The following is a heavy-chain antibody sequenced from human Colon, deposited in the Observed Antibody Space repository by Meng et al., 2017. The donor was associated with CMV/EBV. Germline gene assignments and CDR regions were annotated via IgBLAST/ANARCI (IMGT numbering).Heavy chain of an antibody. V-gene: IGHV4-59*01. D-gene: IGHD6-6*01. CDR3: ARGPLVAYY. CDR1: GGSISSYY. Sequence: GSLRLSCTVSGGSISSYYWSWIRQPPGKGLEWIGYIYYIGSTNYNPSLKSRVTISVDTSKNQSSLKLSSVTAADTAVYYCARGPLVAYYWGQGTLVTVSS. J-gene: IGHJ4*02. CDR2: IYYIGST.